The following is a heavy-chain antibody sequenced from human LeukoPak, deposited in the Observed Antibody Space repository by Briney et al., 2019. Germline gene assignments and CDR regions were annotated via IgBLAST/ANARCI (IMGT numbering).Heavy chain of an antibody. V-gene: IGHV1-2*02. CDR3: ARFPGGSDNPNWFDP. Sequence: ASVKVSCKASGYTFTGYYMHWMRQAPGQGLEWMGWINPNSGGTNYAQKFQGRATMTRDTSISTAYMELSRLRSDDTAVYYCARFPGGSDNPNWFDPWGQGTLVTVSS. D-gene: IGHD1-1*01. CDR2: INPNSGGT. J-gene: IGHJ5*02. CDR1: GYTFTGYY.